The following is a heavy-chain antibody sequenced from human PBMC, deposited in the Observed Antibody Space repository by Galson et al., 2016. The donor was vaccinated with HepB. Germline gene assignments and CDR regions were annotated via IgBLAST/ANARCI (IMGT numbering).Heavy chain of an antibody. J-gene: IGHJ6*02. V-gene: IGHV3-30*04. CDR2: ISPDGNDK. Sequence: SLRLSCAASGFTFSRYAIHWVRQAPGKGLEWVAVISPDGNDKYYEDSVKGRFTISRDNSKNTVNLQMNSLRPEDTAVYYCARDRSSSVYFYGMDVWGQGTTVTVFS. CDR1: GFTFSRYA. D-gene: IGHD6-6*01. CDR3: ARDRSSSVYFYGMDV.